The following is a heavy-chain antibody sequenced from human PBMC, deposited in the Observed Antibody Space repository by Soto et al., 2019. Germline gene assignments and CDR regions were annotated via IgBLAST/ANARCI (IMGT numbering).Heavy chain of an antibody. V-gene: IGHV5-10-1*01. D-gene: IGHD2-2*01. CDR2: IDPSDSYI. CDR1: GYSFSAYW. Sequence: PGESLKISCKGSGYSFSAYWISWVRQMPGKGLEWMGRIDPSDSYINYSPSFQGHVTISAAKSISTAYLQWSSLKASDTAMYYCASLHCSSTSCYRGYYYYGMDVWGQGTTVTVSS. J-gene: IGHJ6*02. CDR3: ASLHCSSTSCYRGYYYYGMDV.